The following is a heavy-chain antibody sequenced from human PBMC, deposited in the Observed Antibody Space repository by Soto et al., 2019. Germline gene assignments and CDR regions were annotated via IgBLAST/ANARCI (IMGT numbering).Heavy chain of an antibody. CDR1: GYTFTDFY. V-gene: IGHV1-18*04. CDR3: ARDAPSADY. CDR2: ISAYNGNT. Sequence: ASVKVSCKASGYTFTDFYMHWVRQAPGQGLEWMGWISAYNGNTNYAQKLQGRVTMTTDTSTSTAYMELRSLRSDDTAVYYCARDAPSADYWGQGTLVTVSS. J-gene: IGHJ4*02.